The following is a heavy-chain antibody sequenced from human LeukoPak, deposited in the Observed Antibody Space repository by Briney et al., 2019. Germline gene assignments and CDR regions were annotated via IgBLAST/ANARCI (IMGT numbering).Heavy chain of an antibody. CDR2: INHSGST. J-gene: IGHJ5*02. D-gene: IGHD5-18*01. CDR3: ARGGIQLWKT. Sequence: SETLSLTCAVYGGSFSGYYWSWIRQPPGKGLEWIGEINHSGSTSYNPSLKSRVTISVDTSKNQFSLKLSSVTAADTAVYYCARGGIQLWKTWGQGTLVTVSS. V-gene: IGHV4-34*01. CDR1: GGSFSGYY.